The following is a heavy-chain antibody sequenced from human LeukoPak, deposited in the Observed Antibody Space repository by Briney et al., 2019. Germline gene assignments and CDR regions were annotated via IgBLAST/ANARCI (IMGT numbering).Heavy chain of an antibody. CDR1: GGSISSGSCY. CDR2: IYTSGST. D-gene: IGHD3-3*01. Sequence: PSETLSLTCTVYGGSISSGSCYWSWIRQPAGKGLEWIGRIYTSGSTNYNPSLKSRVTISVGTSKNQFSLKLSSVTAADTAVYYCARDTRPLITIFGVVSSWFDPWGQGTLVTVSS. V-gene: IGHV4-61*02. CDR3: ARDTRPLITIFGVVSSWFDP. J-gene: IGHJ5*02.